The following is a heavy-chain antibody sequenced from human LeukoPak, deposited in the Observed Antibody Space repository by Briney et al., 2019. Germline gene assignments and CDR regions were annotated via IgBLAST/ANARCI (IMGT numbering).Heavy chain of an antibody. Sequence: ASVKVSCKASGYTFTAYYMHWVRQAPGQGLEWMGRINPNSGDTNYAQKFQGRVTMTRDTSTSTVYMELSSLRSEDTAVYYCARISGGSEDFDYRGQGTLVAVSS. CDR3: ARISGGSEDFDY. CDR2: INPNSGDT. V-gene: IGHV1-2*06. D-gene: IGHD2-15*01. J-gene: IGHJ4*02. CDR1: GYTFTAYY.